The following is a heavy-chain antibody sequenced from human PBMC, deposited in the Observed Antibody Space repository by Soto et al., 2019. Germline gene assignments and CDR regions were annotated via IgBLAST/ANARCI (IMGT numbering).Heavy chain of an antibody. CDR2: IYYSGST. CDR1: GDSISSSSGYY. J-gene: IGHJ5*02. Sequence: SETLSLTCTVSGDSISSSSGYYWSWTRQHPGKGLEWIGYIYYSGSTYYSPSLKSRVTISVDTSKNQFSLKLNSVTAADTAVYFCARIGVAASGGYWFDPWGQGTLVTVSS. CDR3: ARIGVAASGGYWFDP. V-gene: IGHV4-31*03. D-gene: IGHD2-15*01.